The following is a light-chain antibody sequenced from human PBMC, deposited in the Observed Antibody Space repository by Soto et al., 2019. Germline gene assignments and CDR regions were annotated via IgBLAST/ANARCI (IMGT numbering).Light chain of an antibody. CDR2: GNH. V-gene: IGLV1-51*01. CDR3: GAWDSDLGAVL. Sequence: QSVLTQPPSVSAAPGQKVSISCSSSSSIFASASVSWYQHLPGTAPKLLIYGNHQRPSGIPDRFSGSKSGTSATLVITGLQTGDEADYYCGAWDSDLGAVLFGGGTKLTVL. J-gene: IGLJ2*01. CDR1: SSIFASAS.